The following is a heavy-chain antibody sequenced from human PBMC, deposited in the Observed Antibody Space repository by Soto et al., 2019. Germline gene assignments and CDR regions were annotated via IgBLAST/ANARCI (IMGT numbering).Heavy chain of an antibody. D-gene: IGHD2-2*01. J-gene: IGHJ4*02. CDR3: ARYCSSTSCYPNY. CDR1: GFTFSDYY. CDR2: ISSSGSTI. V-gene: IGHV3-11*01. Sequence: KTGGSLRLSCAASGFTFSDYYMSWIRQAPGKGLEWVSYISSSGSTIYYADSVKGRFTISRDNAKNSLYLQMDSLRAEDTAVYYCARYCSSTSCYPNYWGQGTLVTVSS.